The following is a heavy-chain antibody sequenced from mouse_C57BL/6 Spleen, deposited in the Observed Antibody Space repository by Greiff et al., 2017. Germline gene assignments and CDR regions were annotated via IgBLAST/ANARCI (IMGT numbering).Heavy chain of an antibody. V-gene: IGHV3-6*01. D-gene: IGHD2-1*01. CDR3: ARDGHYGNPFAY. J-gene: IGHJ3*01. Sequence: DVQLQESGPGLVKPSQSLSLTCSVTGYSITSGYYWNWIRQFPGNKLEWMGYISYDGSNNYNPSLKNRISITRDTSKNQFFLKLNSVTTEDTATYYCARDGHYGNPFAYWGQGTLVTVSA. CDR2: ISYDGSN. CDR1: GYSITSGYY.